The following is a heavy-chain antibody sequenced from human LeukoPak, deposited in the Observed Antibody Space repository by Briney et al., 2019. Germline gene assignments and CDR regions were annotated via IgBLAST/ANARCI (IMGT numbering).Heavy chain of an antibody. CDR1: GGTFSSYA. Sequence: SVKVSCKASGGTFSSYAISWVRQAPGQGLEWMGRIIPILGIANYAQKFQGRVTITADKSTCTAYMELSSLRSEDTAVYYCARVSTYYYGSGSYSVVDPWGQGTLVTVSS. J-gene: IGHJ5*02. CDR2: IIPILGIA. V-gene: IGHV1-69*04. D-gene: IGHD3-10*01. CDR3: ARVSTYYYGSGSYSVVDP.